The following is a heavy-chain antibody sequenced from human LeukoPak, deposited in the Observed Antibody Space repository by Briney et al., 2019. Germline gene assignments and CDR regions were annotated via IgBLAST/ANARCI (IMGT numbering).Heavy chain of an antibody. CDR1: GGSISSYY. V-gene: IGHV4-59*01. D-gene: IGHD3-9*01. CDR3: AREARDYLTNWFDP. Sequence: PSETLSLTCTVSGGSISSYYWSWIRQPPGKGLEWIGYIYYSGSTNYNPSLKSRVTISVDTSKNQFSLKLSSVTVADTAVYYCAREARDYLTNWFDPWGQGTLVTVSS. J-gene: IGHJ5*02. CDR2: IYYSGST.